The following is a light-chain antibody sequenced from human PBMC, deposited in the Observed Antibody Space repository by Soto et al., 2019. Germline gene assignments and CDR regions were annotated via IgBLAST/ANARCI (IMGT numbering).Light chain of an antibody. CDR2: GVT. CDR1: HNDIGTYDY. J-gene: IGLJ2*01. Sequence: QSVLTQPTSVSGSPGQSITISCTGNHNDIGTYDYVSWYQQHPGRAPRLLIHGVTTRPSGISGRFSASKSGLTASLTISGLQAEDEADYYCCSYAGTYVVFGGGTKVTVL. CDR3: CSYAGTYVV. V-gene: IGLV2-14*03.